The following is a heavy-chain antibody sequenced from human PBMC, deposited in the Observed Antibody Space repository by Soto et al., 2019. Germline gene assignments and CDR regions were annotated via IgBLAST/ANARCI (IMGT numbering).Heavy chain of an antibody. Sequence: ASVTVSCKASGGTFSNYAISWVRQAPGQGLEWMGGNIPLFSTANYAQKFQGRVTITADESTSTAYMELSSLRSEDTAVYYCASGAQSHYGMDVWGQGATVTVSS. CDR3: ASGAQSHYGMDV. J-gene: IGHJ6*02. CDR2: NIPLFSTA. V-gene: IGHV1-69*13. CDR1: GGTFSNYA. D-gene: IGHD3-16*01.